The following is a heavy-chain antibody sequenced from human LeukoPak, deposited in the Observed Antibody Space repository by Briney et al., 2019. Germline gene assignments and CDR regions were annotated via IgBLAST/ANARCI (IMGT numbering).Heavy chain of an antibody. CDR2: IRYDGSNK. J-gene: IGHJ6*03. D-gene: IGHD6-19*01. V-gene: IGHV3-30*02. CDR3: AIPPIAVAGRNYYYYYMDV. CDR1: GFTFSSYG. Sequence: GGSLRLSCAASGFTFSSYGMHWVRQAPGKGLEWVAFIRYDGSNKYYADSVKGRVTISRDNSKNTLYLQMNSLRAEDTAVYYCAIPPIAVAGRNYYYYYMDVWGKGTTVTISS.